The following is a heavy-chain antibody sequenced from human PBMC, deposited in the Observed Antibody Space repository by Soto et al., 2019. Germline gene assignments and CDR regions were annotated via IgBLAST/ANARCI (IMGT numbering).Heavy chain of an antibody. CDR2: IYYSGST. V-gene: IGHV4-31*03. CDR1: GGSISSGGYY. CDR3: ARVRRYYYYAMDV. J-gene: IGHJ6*02. Sequence: SETLSLTCTVSGGSISSGGYYWSWIRQHPGKGLEWIGYIYYSGSTYYKQSLKSRVTISVDTPKNQFSLKLTSVTAADTAVYYCARVRRYYYYAMDVWGQGTTVTAP.